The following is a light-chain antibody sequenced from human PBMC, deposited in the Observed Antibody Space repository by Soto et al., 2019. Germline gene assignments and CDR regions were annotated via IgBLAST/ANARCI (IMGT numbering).Light chain of an antibody. CDR3: YSYTTTNTWL. Sequence: HSALTQPASMSGSPGQSITISCAGTSNDVGAYNYVSWYQHHPGQAPKLMIYEVTNRPSGVSPRFSGSKSGNTASLTISGLQAEDEADYYCYSYTTTNTWLFGGGTRLTVL. J-gene: IGLJ2*01. V-gene: IGLV2-14*01. CDR2: EVT. CDR1: SNDVGAYNY.